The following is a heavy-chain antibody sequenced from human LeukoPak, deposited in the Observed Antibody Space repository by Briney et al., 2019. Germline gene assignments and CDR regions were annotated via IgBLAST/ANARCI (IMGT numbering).Heavy chain of an antibody. CDR3: AKVASSGWGYFDY. CDR1: GFTFSGYA. J-gene: IGHJ4*02. Sequence: PGGSLRLSCAASGFTFSGYAMSWVRQAPGKGLEWVSAISGSGGSTYYADSVKGRFTISRDNSKNTLYPQMNSLRAEDTAVYYCAKVASSGWGYFDYWGQGTLVTVSS. CDR2: ISGSGGST. V-gene: IGHV3-23*01. D-gene: IGHD6-19*01.